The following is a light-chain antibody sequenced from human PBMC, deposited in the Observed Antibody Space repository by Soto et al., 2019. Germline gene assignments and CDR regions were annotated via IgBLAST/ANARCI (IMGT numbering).Light chain of an antibody. CDR3: QSYDSSLNGYV. CDR1: SSNIAAGYD. V-gene: IGLV1-40*01. J-gene: IGLJ1*01. CDR2: GNT. Sequence: QSVLTQPPSMSGAPGQRVTISYTGSSSNIAAGYDVHWYQQPPGAVPKLLIYGNTNRPSGVPDRFSGSKSGTLASLAITGLQAEDEADYYCQSYDSSLNGYVFGTGTKVT.